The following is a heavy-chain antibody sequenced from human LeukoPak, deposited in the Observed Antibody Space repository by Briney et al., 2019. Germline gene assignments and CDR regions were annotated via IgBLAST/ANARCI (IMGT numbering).Heavy chain of an antibody. CDR3: ARGRIAARLGFDY. CDR2: IWYDGSNK. D-gene: IGHD6-6*01. J-gene: IGHJ4*02. V-gene: IGHV3-33*08. Sequence: PGGSLRLSCAASGFTFSSYSMNWVRQAPGKGLEWVAVIWYDGSNKYYADSVKGRFTISRDNSKNTLYLQMNSLRAEDTAVYYCARGRIAARLGFDYWGQGTLVTVSS. CDR1: GFTFSSYS.